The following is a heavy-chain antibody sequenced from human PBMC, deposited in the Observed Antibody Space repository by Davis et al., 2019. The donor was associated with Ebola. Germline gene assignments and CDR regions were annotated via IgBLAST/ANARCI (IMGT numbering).Heavy chain of an antibody. V-gene: IGHV4-34*01. CDR3: ARGVAYTWFDP. Sequence: SETLSLTCAVYGGSFSGYYWSWIRQPPGKGLEWIGEINHSGSTNYNPSLKSRVTISVATSKNQFSLKLSSVTAADTAAYYCARGVAYTWFDPWGQGTLVTVSS. CDR2: INHSGST. CDR1: GGSFSGYY. J-gene: IGHJ5*02.